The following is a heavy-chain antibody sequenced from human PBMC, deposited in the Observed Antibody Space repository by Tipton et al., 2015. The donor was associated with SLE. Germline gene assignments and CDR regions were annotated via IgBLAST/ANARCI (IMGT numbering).Heavy chain of an antibody. Sequence: TLSLTCTVSGASINSGSYYWSWIRQPAGTGLEWIGHIYTSGSTTYNPSLKRRVTISEDTSKNQFSLRLTSVTAADTAVYYCARERGDGYNYDAFDIWGQGTMVTVSS. CDR1: GASINSGSYY. CDR3: ARERGDGYNYDAFDI. D-gene: IGHD5-24*01. J-gene: IGHJ3*02. V-gene: IGHV4-61*09. CDR2: IYTSGST.